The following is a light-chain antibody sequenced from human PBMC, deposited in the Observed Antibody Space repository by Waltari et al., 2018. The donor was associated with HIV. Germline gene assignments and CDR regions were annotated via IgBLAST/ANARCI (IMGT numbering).Light chain of an antibody. V-gene: IGKV3-15*01. Sequence: EIVMTQSPVTLSVSPGDRASLSCRASQSISNNLAWYQHKPGQAPRLLIYGASTRATGIPARFSGSGSGTDSTLSISSLQSEDFAVYYCQQYNKWPPLTFGGGTKVEIK. CDR1: QSISNN. J-gene: IGKJ4*01. CDR3: QQYNKWPPLT. CDR2: GAS.